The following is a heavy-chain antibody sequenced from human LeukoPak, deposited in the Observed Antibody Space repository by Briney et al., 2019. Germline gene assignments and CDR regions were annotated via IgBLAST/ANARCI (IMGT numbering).Heavy chain of an antibody. V-gene: IGHV3-21*01. J-gene: IGHJ4*02. CDR2: ISSSSSYI. CDR1: GFTFSSYS. CDR3: ARDKGGYEPIDY. D-gene: IGHD5-12*01. Sequence: GSLRLSCAASGFTFSSYSMNWVRQAPGKGLEWVSSISSSSSYIYYADSVKGRFTISRDNAKNSLYLQMNSLRAEDTAVYYCARDKGGYEPIDYWGQGTLVTVSS.